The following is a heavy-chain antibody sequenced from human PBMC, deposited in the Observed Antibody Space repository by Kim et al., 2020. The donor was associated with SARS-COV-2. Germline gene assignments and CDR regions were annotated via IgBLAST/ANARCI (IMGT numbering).Heavy chain of an antibody. Sequence: SRVTIAVDKSKNQFSLKLSSVTAADTAVYYCARESEYYYDSSGPGEAFDIWGQGTMVTVSS. V-gene: IGHV4-4*02. CDR3: ARESEYYYDSSGPGEAFDI. J-gene: IGHJ3*02. D-gene: IGHD3-22*01.